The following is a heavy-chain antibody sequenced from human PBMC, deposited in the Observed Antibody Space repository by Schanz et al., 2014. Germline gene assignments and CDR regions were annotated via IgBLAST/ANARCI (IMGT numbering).Heavy chain of an antibody. CDR2: IYYSGAT. CDR3: ARLPNLRWGWFEP. J-gene: IGHJ5*02. CDR1: GGSFSNYY. Sequence: QVQLQQWGAGLLKPSETLSLTCAVYGGSFSNYYWSWIRQPPGKGLEWIGYIYYSGATNYNPSLKSRVTLSVDTSKNQLSLKLTSVNAADTAVYYCARLPNLRWGWFEPWGPGTLVTVSS. V-gene: IGHV4-34*11. D-gene: IGHD3-16*01.